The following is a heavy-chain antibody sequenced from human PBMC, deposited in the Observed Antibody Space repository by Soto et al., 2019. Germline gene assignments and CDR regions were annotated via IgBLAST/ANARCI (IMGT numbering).Heavy chain of an antibody. Sequence: VRQAPGQGLEWMGGIIPIFGTANYAQKFQGRVTITADESTSTAYMELSSLRSEDTAVYYCARDRRAQGDTYYYYGMDVWGQGTTVTVSS. CDR3: ARDRRAQGDTYYYYGMDV. V-gene: IGHV1-69*01. J-gene: IGHJ6*02. CDR2: IIPIFGTA. D-gene: IGHD3-16*01.